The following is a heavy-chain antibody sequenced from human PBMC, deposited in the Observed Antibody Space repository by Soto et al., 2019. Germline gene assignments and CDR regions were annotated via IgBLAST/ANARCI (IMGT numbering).Heavy chain of an antibody. D-gene: IGHD6-19*01. CDR2: IYYSGST. CDR1: GGSISSSSYS. CDR3: ARHVHISGSGCCAFDM. Sequence: SKTLYITSTVYGGSISSSSYSWAWIRQPPGKGLEWIGSIYYSGSTYYNPSLKSRVTISVDTSKNPFSLRLSAVTAADTAVYYCARHVHISGSGCCAFDMWCQGTMVT. J-gene: IGHJ3*02. V-gene: IGHV4-39*01.